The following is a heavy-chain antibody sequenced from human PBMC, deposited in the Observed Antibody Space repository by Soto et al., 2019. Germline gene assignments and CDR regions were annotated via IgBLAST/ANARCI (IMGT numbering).Heavy chain of an antibody. V-gene: IGHV5-10-1*01. CDR3: ARQIYDSDTGPNFQYYFDS. CDR1: GYSFAGYW. J-gene: IGHJ4*02. D-gene: IGHD3-22*01. Sequence: GESLKISCKGSGYSFAGYWITWVRQKPGKGLEWMGRIDPSDSQTYYSPSFRGHVTISATKSITTVFLQWTSLRASDTAMYYCARQIYDSDTGPNFQYYFDSWGQGTTVTVSS. CDR2: IDPSDSQT.